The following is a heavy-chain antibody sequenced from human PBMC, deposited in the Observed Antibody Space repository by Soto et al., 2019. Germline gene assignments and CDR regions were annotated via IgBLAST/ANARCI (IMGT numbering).Heavy chain of an antibody. V-gene: IGHV3-15*01. CDR2: IKSKTDGGTT. Sequence: GGSLRLSCAASGFTFSNAWMSWVRQAPGKGLEWVGRIKSKTDGGTTDYAAPVKGRFTISRDDSKNTLYLQMNSLKTEDTAVYYWTPGSGGGGAFDFWGQGTMVTVSS. D-gene: IGHD3-10*01. CDR3: TPGSGGGGAFDF. CDR1: GFTFSNAW. J-gene: IGHJ3*01.